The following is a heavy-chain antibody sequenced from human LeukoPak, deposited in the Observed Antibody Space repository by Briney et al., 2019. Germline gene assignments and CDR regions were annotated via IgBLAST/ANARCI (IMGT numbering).Heavy chain of an antibody. D-gene: IGHD1-26*01. CDR2: VYNSGST. CDR3: VRDWEGFNFDI. CDR1: GGSVSSYY. Sequence: SETLSLTCTVSGGSVSSYYWSWVRQPPGGGLEWIAYVYNSGSTNYNPSLKSRVTISVDRSKNQFSLKMKSVAAADTAVYYCVRDWEGFNFDIWGQGTMVTVSS. V-gene: IGHV4-59*02. J-gene: IGHJ3*02.